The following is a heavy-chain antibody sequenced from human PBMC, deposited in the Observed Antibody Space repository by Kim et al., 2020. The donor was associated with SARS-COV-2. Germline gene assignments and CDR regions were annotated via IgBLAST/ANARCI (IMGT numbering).Heavy chain of an antibody. CDR3: ARGSDDFWSGYYPYYFDY. CDR1: GGSISSYY. J-gene: IGHJ4*02. Sequence: SETLSLTCTVSGGSISSYYWSWIRQPPGKGLEWIGYIYYSGSTNYNPSLKSRVTISVDTSKNQFSLKLSSVTAADTAVYYCARGSDDFWSGYYPYYFDYWGQGTLVTVSS. D-gene: IGHD3-3*01. V-gene: IGHV4-59*01. CDR2: IYYSGST.